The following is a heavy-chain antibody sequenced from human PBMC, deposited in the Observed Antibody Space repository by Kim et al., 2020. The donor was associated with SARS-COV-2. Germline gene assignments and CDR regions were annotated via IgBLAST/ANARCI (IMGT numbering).Heavy chain of an antibody. D-gene: IGHD3-3*01. Sequence: ASVKVSCKASGYTFTSYGISWVRQAPGQGLEWMGWSSAYNGNTNYAQKFQGRVVMTTDTSTSTAYMELRSLRFDDTAVYYCAREARITIFGMVMTADAFDIWSQGTMVTVSS. CDR3: AREARITIFGMVMTADAFDI. J-gene: IGHJ3*02. CDR1: GYTFTSYG. V-gene: IGHV1-18*01. CDR2: SSAYNGNT.